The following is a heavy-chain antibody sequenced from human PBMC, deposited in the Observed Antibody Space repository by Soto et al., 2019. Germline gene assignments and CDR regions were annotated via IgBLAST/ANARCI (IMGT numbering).Heavy chain of an antibody. J-gene: IGHJ6*02. Sequence: PSETLSLTCTVSGGSVSSSSYYWSWIRQPPGKGLEWIGYIYYNGNTKYNSSFKSRVTISVDTSKNQFSLKLSSVTAADTAVYYCARDNTGATYYYHGLDVWGQGTTV. CDR1: GGSVSSSSYY. D-gene: IGHD1-26*01. CDR2: IYYNGNT. V-gene: IGHV4-61*01. CDR3: ARDNTGATYYYHGLDV.